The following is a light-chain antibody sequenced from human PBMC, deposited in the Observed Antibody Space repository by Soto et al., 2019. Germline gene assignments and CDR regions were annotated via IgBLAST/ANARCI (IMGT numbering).Light chain of an antibody. V-gene: IGKV1-5*01. Sequence: DIQMTQSPSTLSATAGDRVTITCRASQSISSWLAWYQHKPGKAPKLLIYDASNLDSGVPSRFSGSGSGTEFTLTISSLEPEDFAVYYCHQRSNWPFTFGPGTKVDIK. J-gene: IGKJ3*01. CDR1: QSISSW. CDR2: DAS. CDR3: HQRSNWPFT.